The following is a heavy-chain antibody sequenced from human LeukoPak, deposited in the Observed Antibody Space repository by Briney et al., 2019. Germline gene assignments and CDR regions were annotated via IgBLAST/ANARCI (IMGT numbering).Heavy chain of an antibody. CDR3: ARGGYDFWSGYPMVDP. CDR2: ISYDGSNK. V-gene: IGHV3-30-3*01. D-gene: IGHD3-3*01. J-gene: IGHJ5*02. CDR1: GFTFSSYA. Sequence: GGSLRLSCAASGFTFSSYAMHWVRQAPGKGLEGGAVISYDGSNKYYADSVKGRFTISRDNSKNTLYLQMNSLRAEDTAVYYCARGGYDFWSGYPMVDPWGQGTLVTVSS.